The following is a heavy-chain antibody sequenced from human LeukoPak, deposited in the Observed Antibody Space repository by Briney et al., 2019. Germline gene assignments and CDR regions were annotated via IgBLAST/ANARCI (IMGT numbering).Heavy chain of an antibody. CDR2: IYYTGST. CDR1: GGSISSGDFF. D-gene: IGHD7-27*01. CDR3: ARAGLPGLYYYYGMDV. J-gene: IGHJ6*02. V-gene: IGHV4-30-4*01. Sequence: SETLSLTCTVSGGSISSGDFFWSWIRQPPGKGLEWIEHIYYTGSTYYNPSLKSRVTISVDTSKNQFSLKLSSVTAADTAVYYCARAGLPGLYYYYGMDVWGQGTTVTVSS.